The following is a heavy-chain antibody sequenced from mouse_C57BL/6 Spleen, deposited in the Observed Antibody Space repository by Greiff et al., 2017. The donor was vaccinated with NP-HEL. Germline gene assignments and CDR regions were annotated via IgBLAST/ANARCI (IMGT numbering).Heavy chain of an antibody. CDR2: ITPNNGGT. CDR3: ARQGFAY. Sequence: VQLQQSGPELVKPGASVKISCKASGYTFTDYYMNWVKQSHGKTLEWIFSITPNNGGTSYNQPVKGKATLTVDKSSSTAYMELRSLTSEDSAVYYCARQGFAYWGQGTLVTVSA. CDR1: GYTFTDYY. J-gene: IGHJ3*01. V-gene: IGHV1-26*01.